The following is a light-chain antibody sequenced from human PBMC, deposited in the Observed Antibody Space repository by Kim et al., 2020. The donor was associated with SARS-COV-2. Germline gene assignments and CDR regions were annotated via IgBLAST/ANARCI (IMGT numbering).Light chain of an antibody. CDR1: QSLQHSNGYHY. Sequence: DIVMTQSPLSLPVTPGEPASISCRSSQSLQHSNGYHYLDWYLQKPGQSPQLLIYLGSNRASGVPDRFSGSVSGTDFTLKISRVEAEDIGVYYCMQALRTLTFGQGTKVDIK. CDR2: LGS. V-gene: IGKV2-28*01. J-gene: IGKJ1*01. CDR3: MQALRTLT.